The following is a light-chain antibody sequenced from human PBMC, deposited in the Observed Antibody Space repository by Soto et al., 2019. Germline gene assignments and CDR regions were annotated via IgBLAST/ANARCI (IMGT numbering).Light chain of an antibody. V-gene: IGLV1-44*01. CDR2: SNN. J-gene: IGLJ1*01. CDR1: ISNIGRNS. Sequence: QSVLTQPPSASGTPGQRVTISCSGSISNIGRNSVNWFQQLPGTAPKLLIYSNNQRPSGVPDPFSGSKSGTSASLAISGLQSEDEADYYCAAWDDRLNGYVFGTGTKLTVL. CDR3: AAWDDRLNGYV.